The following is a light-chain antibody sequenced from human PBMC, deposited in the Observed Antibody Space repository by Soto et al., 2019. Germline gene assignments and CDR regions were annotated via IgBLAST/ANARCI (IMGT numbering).Light chain of an antibody. Sequence: QSVLTQPASVSGSPGQSITISCTGTSSDVGGYNYVSWYQQHPGKAPKLMIYDVSNRPSGVSNRFSGSKSGNTASLTISGLQAEDEADYYCISYTSRSSSTYVFGTGTKVTVL. CDR2: DVS. V-gene: IGLV2-14*01. CDR3: ISYTSRSSSTYV. CDR1: SSDVGGYNY. J-gene: IGLJ1*01.